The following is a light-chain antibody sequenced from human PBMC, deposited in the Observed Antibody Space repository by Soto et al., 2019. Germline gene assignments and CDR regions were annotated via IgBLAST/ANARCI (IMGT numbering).Light chain of an antibody. Sequence: VLTQSPGTLSLSPGERATISCRASQSITRFYLSWYQHKPAKAPRLSFYGAPSRATGIPHRFSGSESGTDFTLTISRLEPEDCGVYYCQQSGGSPPYTFGQGTRLEIK. CDR2: GAP. V-gene: IGKV3-20*01. CDR3: QQSGGSPPYT. J-gene: IGKJ2*01. CDR1: QSITRFY.